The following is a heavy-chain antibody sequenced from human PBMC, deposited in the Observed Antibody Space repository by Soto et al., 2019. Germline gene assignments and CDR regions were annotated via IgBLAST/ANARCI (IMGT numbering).Heavy chain of an antibody. V-gene: IGHV3-23*01. D-gene: IGHD3-10*01. J-gene: IGHJ6*02. CDR2: ISNSYIDT. Sequence: EVQLLESGGGLIQPGGSLRLSCAASGFTFSSFAMSWVRQAPGKGLEWVSGISNSYIDTYYADSVRGRFTISRDNSKNTLFLQMSSLRAEDTAVYYCAKATIGGSYYYGMDVWGLGTTVTVSS. CDR1: GFTFSSFA. CDR3: AKATIGGSYYYGMDV.